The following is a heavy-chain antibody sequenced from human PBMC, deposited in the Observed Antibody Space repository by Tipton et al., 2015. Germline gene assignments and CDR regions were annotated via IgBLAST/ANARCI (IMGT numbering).Heavy chain of an antibody. CDR3: ARDSPDRSSWYTDYYYYGIDV. CDR1: GFMFSDYY. D-gene: IGHD6-13*01. Sequence: GSLRLSCAASGFMFSDYYVSWIRQGPGKGLEWVSSISGSGSYTNYGDSVKGRFIISRDNAKSLVYLQMNSLRAEDTAVYYCARDSPDRSSWYTDYYYYGIDVWGQGNTVTVSS. J-gene: IGHJ6*02. V-gene: IGHV3-11*06. CDR2: ISGSGSYT.